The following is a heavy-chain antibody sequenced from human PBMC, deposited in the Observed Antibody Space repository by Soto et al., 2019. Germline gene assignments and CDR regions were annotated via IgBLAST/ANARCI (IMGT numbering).Heavy chain of an antibody. V-gene: IGHV1-46*01. CDR2: INPSGGST. CDR3: ASGNPLVDHGGNSGHLDY. J-gene: IGHJ4*02. Sequence: ASVKVSCKASGYTFTSYYMHWVRQAPGQGLEWMGIINPSGGSTSYAQKFQGRVTMTRDTSTSTVYMELSSLRSEDTAVYYCASGNPLVDHGGNSGHLDYWGQGTLVTVSS. D-gene: IGHD2-21*02. CDR1: GYTFTSYY.